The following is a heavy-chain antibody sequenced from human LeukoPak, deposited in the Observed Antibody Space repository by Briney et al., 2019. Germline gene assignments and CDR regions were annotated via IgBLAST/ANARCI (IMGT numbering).Heavy chain of an antibody. CDR2: ISSSSDTL. Sequence: RRGGSLRLLCAAYGFSFSTYNMKWVRHARGGGVECISYISSSSDTLFYADSVKGRFTISRDNAKISLYLQMNSLRVEDTAVYYCARVLGTTSTDYWGQGALVTVSS. CDR1: GFSFSTYN. J-gene: IGHJ4*02. V-gene: IGHV3-48*01. CDR3: ARVLGTTSTDY. D-gene: IGHD3-16*01.